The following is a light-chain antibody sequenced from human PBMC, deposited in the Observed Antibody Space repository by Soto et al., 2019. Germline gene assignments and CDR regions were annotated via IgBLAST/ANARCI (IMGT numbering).Light chain of an antibody. V-gene: IGKV3-11*01. CDR2: DAS. J-gene: IGKJ5*01. Sequence: IVLTQSPGTLSLSPWEGATLSCRASQSVSSYLAWYQQKPGQAPRLLIYDASNRATGIPARFSGSGSGTDFTLTISSLEPEDFAVYYCQQRSNWPPFTFGQGTRLEIK. CDR1: QSVSSY. CDR3: QQRSNWPPFT.